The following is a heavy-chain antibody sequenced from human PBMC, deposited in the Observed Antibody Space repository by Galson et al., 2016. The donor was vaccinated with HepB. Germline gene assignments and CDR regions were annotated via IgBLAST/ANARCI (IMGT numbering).Heavy chain of an antibody. CDR3: ARWELQANAFDI. Sequence: TLSLTCTVSGGAISSDSYYWSWIRQHPGKGLEWIGCTYWSGSTYYNPSLKSRFTISVDTSKNQFSLKLSTVTAADTAVYYCARWELQANAFDIWGQGTMVTVSS. D-gene: IGHD1-26*01. V-gene: IGHV4-31*03. J-gene: IGHJ3*02. CDR1: GGAISSDSYY. CDR2: TYWSGST.